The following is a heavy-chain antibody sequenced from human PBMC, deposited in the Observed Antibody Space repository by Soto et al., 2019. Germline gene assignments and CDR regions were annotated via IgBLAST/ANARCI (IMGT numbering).Heavy chain of an antibody. CDR3: ARESTRSVGAGPFDS. J-gene: IGHJ4*02. CDR1: GFTFRSYA. CDR2: ISNDGSHI. V-gene: IGHV3-30*04. D-gene: IGHD1-26*01. Sequence: PGGSLRLSCVGSGFTFRSYAMHWVRQAPGKELEWVAAISNDGSHIYYADSVRGRFTISRDNSKNTIYLQMNSLRPEDMVLYYCARESTRSVGAGPFDSWGQGTPVTVSS.